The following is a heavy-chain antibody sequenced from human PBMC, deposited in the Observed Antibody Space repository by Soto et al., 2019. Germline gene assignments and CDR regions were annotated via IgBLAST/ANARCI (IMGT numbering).Heavy chain of an antibody. CDR3: AKDKGPYYDFWSGQRWFDP. CDR1: GFTFNTFA. CDR2: ISHDGSKK. Sequence: GGSLRLSCAASGFTFNTFALTWVRQAPGKGPEWVAVISHDGSKKYYVESVEGRFSISRDNSKSIVHLQMNNVRTEDTAVYYCAKDKGPYYDFWSGQRWFDPWGQGTLVTVSS. D-gene: IGHD3-3*01. V-gene: IGHV3-30*18. J-gene: IGHJ5*02.